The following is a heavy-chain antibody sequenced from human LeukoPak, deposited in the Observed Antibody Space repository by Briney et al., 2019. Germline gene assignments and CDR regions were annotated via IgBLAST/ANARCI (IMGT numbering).Heavy chain of an antibody. CDR1: GYTFTGYY. CDR2: INPNSGGT. CDR3: ARLYSGYGNYSYYKDV. J-gene: IGHJ6*03. V-gene: IGHV1-2*02. Sequence: ASVKVSCKASGYTFTGYYIHWVRQAPGQGLEWMGWINPNSGGTNYAQKFQGRVTMTRDTSISTAYMGFSRLRSDDTAVYYCARLYSGYGNYSYYKDVWGKGTTVTVSS. D-gene: IGHD5-12*01.